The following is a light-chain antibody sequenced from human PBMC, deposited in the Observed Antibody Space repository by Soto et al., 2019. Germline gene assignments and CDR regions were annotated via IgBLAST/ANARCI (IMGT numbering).Light chain of an antibody. CDR1: QTISSW. CDR2: DVF. V-gene: IGKV1-5*01. CDR3: QQYSSYWT. Sequence: DIQITQSPSTLSGSVGDRVTITCRASQTISSWLAWYQQKPGKAPKLLIFDVFNFETGVPARFSGSGSGTEFTLTISSLQPDDLATYYCQQYSSYWTFGPGTKVDI. J-gene: IGKJ1*01.